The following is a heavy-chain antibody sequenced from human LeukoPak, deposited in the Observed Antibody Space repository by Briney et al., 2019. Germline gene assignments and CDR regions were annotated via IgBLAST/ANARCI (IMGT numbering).Heavy chain of an antibody. D-gene: IGHD6-19*01. V-gene: IGHV3-30*12. CDR3: ARDQDSAVAQYYYYMDV. CDR2: IPYDGSDK. Sequence: GGSLRLSCAASGFTFSAFGMHWVRQAPGKGLEWVTFIPYDGSDKYYADSVKGRFTISRDNAKNSLYLQMNSLRAEDTAVYYCARDQDSAVAQYYYYMDVWGKGTTVTISS. J-gene: IGHJ6*03. CDR1: GFTFSAFG.